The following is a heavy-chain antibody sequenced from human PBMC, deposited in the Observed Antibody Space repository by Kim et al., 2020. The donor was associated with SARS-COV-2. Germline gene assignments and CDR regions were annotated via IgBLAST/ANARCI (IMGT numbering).Heavy chain of an antibody. V-gene: IGHV4-59*13. Sequence: SETLSLTCTVSGGSISSYYWSWIRQPPGKGLEWIGYIYYSGSTNYNPSLKSRVTISVDTSKNQFSLKLSSVTAADTAGYDCARAIRGSSTRRHYYYYGM. CDR1: GGSISSYY. D-gene: IGHD6-6*01. CDR3: ARAIRGSSTRRHYYYYGM. J-gene: IGHJ6*01. CDR2: IYYSGST.